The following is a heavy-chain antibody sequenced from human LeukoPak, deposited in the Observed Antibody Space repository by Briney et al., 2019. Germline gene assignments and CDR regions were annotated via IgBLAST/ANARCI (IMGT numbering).Heavy chain of an antibody. V-gene: IGHV1-46*01. CDR2: INPSGGST. J-gene: IGHJ4*02. D-gene: IGHD1-26*01. Sequence: ASVKVSCKASGYTFTSYYMHWVRQAPGQGLEWMGIINPSGGSTSYAQKFQGRVAMTRDMSTSTVYMELSSLRSEDTAVYYCARGPLVSGSYPCFDYWGQGTLVTVSS. CDR1: GYTFTSYY. CDR3: ARGPLVSGSYPCFDY.